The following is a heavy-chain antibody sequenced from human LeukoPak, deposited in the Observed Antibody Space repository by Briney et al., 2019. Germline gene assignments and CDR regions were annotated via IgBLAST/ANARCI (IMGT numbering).Heavy chain of an antibody. CDR2: ISSSSSTI. D-gene: IGHD2-8*01. Sequence: GGSLRLSCAASGFTFSSYSMNWVRQAPGKGLEWVSYISSSSSTIYYADSVKGRFTISRDNAKNSLYLQMNSLRAEDTAVYYCARQRGGQYEDAFDIWGQGTVVTVSS. V-gene: IGHV3-48*01. J-gene: IGHJ3*02. CDR3: ARQRGGQYEDAFDI. CDR1: GFTFSSYS.